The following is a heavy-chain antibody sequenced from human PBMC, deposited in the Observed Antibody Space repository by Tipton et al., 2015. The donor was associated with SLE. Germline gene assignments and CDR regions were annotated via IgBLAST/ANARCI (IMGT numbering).Heavy chain of an antibody. CDR3: ARRSGSYMDY. V-gene: IGHV4-61*01. J-gene: IGHJ4*02. CDR1: GGSVSSGSYY. Sequence: TLSLTCTVSGGSVSSGSYYWSWIRQPPWKGLEWIGYIYHSGGTNDSPSLRSRLTTSVDTSKNQFSLRLSSVTAADTAVYYCARRSGSYMDYWGQGTLVTVSS. D-gene: IGHD3-10*01. CDR2: IYHSGGT.